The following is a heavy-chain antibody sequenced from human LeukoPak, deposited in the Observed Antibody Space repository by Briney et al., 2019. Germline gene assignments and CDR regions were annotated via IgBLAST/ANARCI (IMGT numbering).Heavy chain of an antibody. D-gene: IGHD3-10*01. CDR3: ARQRGEQRYFDY. Sequence: GESLKISCKGSGYIFTSYWLGWVRRMPGKGLEWVGIIYPGDYATRYSPWLQGQVTSSAHKPLPTAYLQSRSLKARDTAMYYCARQRGEQRYFDYWGQGTLVTVSS. V-gene: IGHV5-51*01. J-gene: IGHJ4*02. CDR2: IYPGDYAT. CDR1: GYIFTSYW.